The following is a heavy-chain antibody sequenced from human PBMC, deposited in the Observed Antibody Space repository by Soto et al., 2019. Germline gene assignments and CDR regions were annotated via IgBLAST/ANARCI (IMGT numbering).Heavy chain of an antibody. V-gene: IGHV3-74*01. CDR3: ARRRAPGEFYNGLDV. Sequence: EVQLVESGGGLLQPGESLRLSCAASGFTFSSYWIYWVRQVPGKGLVWVSRINSDGSTAIYADSVKGRFTISRDNARKTLYLQMNSLRAEDTAIYYCARRRAPGEFYNGLDVWGQGTTVTVSS. D-gene: IGHD3-10*01. CDR2: INSDGSTA. J-gene: IGHJ6*02. CDR1: GFTFSSYW.